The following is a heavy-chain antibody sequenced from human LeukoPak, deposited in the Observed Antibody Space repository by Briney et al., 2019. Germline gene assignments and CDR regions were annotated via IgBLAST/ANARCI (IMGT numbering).Heavy chain of an antibody. V-gene: IGHV4-39*01. CDR3: ASQKTLVRGAIRLFDASDI. D-gene: IGHD3-10*01. CDR2: IHYSGSI. J-gene: IGHJ3*02. CDR1: GGSISSNSYF. Sequence: SVTLSLTCTVSGGSISSNSYFWGWIRQPPGKGLEWIGIIHYSGSIYYSPSLKSRLSISIDTSKNQFSLKLSSVTAADTAVYYCASQKTLVRGAIRLFDASDIWGQGTVVTVSS.